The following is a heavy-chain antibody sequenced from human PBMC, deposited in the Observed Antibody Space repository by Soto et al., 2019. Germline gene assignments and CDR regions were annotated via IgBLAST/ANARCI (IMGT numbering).Heavy chain of an antibody. CDR3: AGDGVRYYGMDV. CDR1: GFTFSSYA. D-gene: IGHD3-10*01. J-gene: IGHJ6*02. Sequence: QVQLVESGGGVVQPGRSLRLSCAASGFTFSSYAMHWVRQAPGKGLEWVAVISYDGSNKYYADSVKGRFTISRDNSKNKLYLQMDSLGAEDTAVYYCAGDGVRYYGMDVWGQGTTVTVSS. CDR2: ISYDGSNK. V-gene: IGHV3-30-3*01.